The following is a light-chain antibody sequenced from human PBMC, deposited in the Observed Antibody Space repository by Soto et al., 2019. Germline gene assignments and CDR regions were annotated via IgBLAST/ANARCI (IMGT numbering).Light chain of an antibody. CDR1: QSITTY. CDR3: QQIYSAPLT. V-gene: IGKV1-39*01. Sequence: DIQMTQSPSSLSASVGDRVTITCRASQSITTYLYWYRQKPGKAPKLLIYAASSLQSGVPSRFSGSGSETEFTLSISSLQPEDFATYFCQQIYSAPLTFGGGTKVEIK. J-gene: IGKJ4*01. CDR2: AAS.